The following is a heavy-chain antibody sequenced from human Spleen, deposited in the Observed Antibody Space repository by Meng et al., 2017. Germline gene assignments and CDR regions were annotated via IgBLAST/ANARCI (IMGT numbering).Heavy chain of an antibody. J-gene: IGHJ6*02. CDR1: GFTFSNYA. CDR3: AKDQVSAPYCGGDCYSEGHYYGMDV. D-gene: IGHD2-21*02. CDR2: ISYDGSNK. V-gene: IGHV3-30*07. Sequence: GESLKISCAASGFTFSNYAMHWVRQAPGKGLEWVAVISYDGSNKYYADSVKGRFTISRDNSKNTLYLQMNSLRAEDTAVYYCAKDQVSAPYCGGDCYSEGHYYGMDVWGQGTTVTVSS.